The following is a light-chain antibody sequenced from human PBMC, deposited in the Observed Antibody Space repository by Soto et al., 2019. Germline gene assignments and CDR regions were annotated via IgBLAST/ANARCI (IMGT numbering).Light chain of an antibody. Sequence: EIVLTQSPGTLSLSPGERVTLSCRASQTLTNISLAWYQQEPGQAPRLLIYDASSRVTGIPNRFSGSGSGTDFTPHHNKLEAGDFAVYYCQQYGYLPLTFGGGNKVEIK. CDR1: QTLTNIS. CDR2: DAS. V-gene: IGKV3-20*01. CDR3: QQYGYLPLT. J-gene: IGKJ4*01.